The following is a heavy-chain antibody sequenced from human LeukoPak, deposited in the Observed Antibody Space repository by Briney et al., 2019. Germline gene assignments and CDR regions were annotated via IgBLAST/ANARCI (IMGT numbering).Heavy chain of an antibody. Sequence: EASVKVSCKASGGTFSSYAISWVRQAPGQGLEWMERIIPILGIANYAQKFQGRVTITADKSTSTAYMELSSLRSEDTAVYYCARVPPYYYYSSGTFLGPFDYWGQGTLVTVSS. CDR2: IIPILGIA. V-gene: IGHV1-69*04. J-gene: IGHJ4*02. CDR1: GGTFSSYA. CDR3: ARVPPYYYYSSGTFLGPFDY. D-gene: IGHD3-22*01.